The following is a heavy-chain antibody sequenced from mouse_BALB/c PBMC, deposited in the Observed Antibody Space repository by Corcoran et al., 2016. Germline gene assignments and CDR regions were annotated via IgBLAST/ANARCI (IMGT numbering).Heavy chain of an antibody. CDR2: INPHNDGT. CDR3: AREGSDGYFVRYYYFDY. CDR1: GYTFTSYV. V-gene: IGHV1S136*01. Sequence: EVQLQQSGPELVQPGASVKMSCKASGYTFTSYVMHWVKQKPGQGLEWIGYINPHNDGTKYNEKFKGKATLTSDKSSSTAYMELSSLTSDDSAVYYCAREGSDGYFVRYYYFDYWGQGTTLTVSS. J-gene: IGHJ2*01. D-gene: IGHD2-3*01.